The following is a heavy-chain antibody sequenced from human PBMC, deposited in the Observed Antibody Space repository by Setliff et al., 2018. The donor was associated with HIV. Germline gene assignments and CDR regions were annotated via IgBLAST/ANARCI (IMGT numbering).Heavy chain of an antibody. V-gene: IGHV1-18*01. CDR3: ARDPKRYYDILTVYPSYYGMDV. J-gene: IGHJ6*02. CDR2: ISAYNGNT. Sequence: ASVKVSCKASGYTFTSYGISWVRQAPGQGLEWMGWISAYNGNTNYAQKLQGRVTMTTDTSTSTAYMELRSLRSDDTAVYYCARDPKRYYDILTVYPSYYGMDVWGQGTTVTVSS. D-gene: IGHD3-9*01. CDR1: GYTFTSYG.